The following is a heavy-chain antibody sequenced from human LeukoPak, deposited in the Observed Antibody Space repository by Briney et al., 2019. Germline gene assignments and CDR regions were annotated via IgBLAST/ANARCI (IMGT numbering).Heavy chain of an antibody. J-gene: IGHJ4*02. V-gene: IGHV3-7*01. CDR1: GFTFSSYW. Sequence: GGSLRLSCAASGFTFSSYWMSWVRQAPGKGLEWVANIKQDGSEKQYVDSLKGRVTISRDNAKNSLYLEMNSLRAEDTAVYYCARAILYTFDYWGQGTLVTVSS. CDR3: ARAILYTFDY. CDR2: IKQDGSEK. D-gene: IGHD3-16*01.